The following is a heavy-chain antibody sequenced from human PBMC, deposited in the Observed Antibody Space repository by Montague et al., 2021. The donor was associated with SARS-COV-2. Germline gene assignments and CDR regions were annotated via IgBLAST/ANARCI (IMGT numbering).Heavy chain of an antibody. CDR3: ARDRVPPDYGDAFDL. CDR2: VDPEDGKT. V-gene: IGHV1-24*01. Sequence: SVKVSCKVSGFSLTELPMHWVRQAPGKGLEWMGGVDPEDGKTIYAQNFQGRLTIAEDTSADTAYMELSSLTPEDTAVYYCARDRVPPDYGDAFDLWGRGTLVTVSS. CDR1: GFSLTELP. D-gene: IGHD4/OR15-4a*01. J-gene: IGHJ3*01.